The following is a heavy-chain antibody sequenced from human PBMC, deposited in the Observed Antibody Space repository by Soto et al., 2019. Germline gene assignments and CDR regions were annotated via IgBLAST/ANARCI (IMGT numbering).Heavy chain of an antibody. Sequence: EVQLLESGGGLVQPGGSLRISGAASGVTFSSYAMSWVRQAPGNVLEWVSALSNTGSSTYYANSVTGRFTISRDSSKPTLYRQMNRLRAEDSAVYYCAKDRRPVTGEWYYSYMDVWGKGTTVTVSS. CDR3: AKDRRPVTGEWYYSYMDV. D-gene: IGHD2-21*02. J-gene: IGHJ6*03. CDR1: GVTFSSYA. CDR2: LSNTGSST. V-gene: IGHV3-23*01.